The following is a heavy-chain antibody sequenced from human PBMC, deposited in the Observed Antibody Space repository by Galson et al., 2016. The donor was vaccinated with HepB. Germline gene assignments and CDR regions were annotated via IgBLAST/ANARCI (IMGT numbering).Heavy chain of an antibody. CDR3: AKDHALHSLYFYGMDV. V-gene: IGHV3-30*18. D-gene: IGHD2-2*01. J-gene: IGHJ6*02. CDR1: GFTFSSYG. CDR2: ISYDGGNK. Sequence: SLRLSCAASGFTFSSYGMHWVRQAPGKGLEWVAVISYDGGNKYYADSVKGRFTISRDNSKNTLYLQMNSLRAEDTAVYYCAKDHALHSLYFYGMDVWGQGTTVTVSS.